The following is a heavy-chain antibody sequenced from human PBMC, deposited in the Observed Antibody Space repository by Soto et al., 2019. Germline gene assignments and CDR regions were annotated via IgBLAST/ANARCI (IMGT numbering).Heavy chain of an antibody. J-gene: IGHJ5*02. CDR2: ISAYNGNT. V-gene: IGHV1-18*01. Sequence: GASVKVSCKASGYTFTSYGISWVRQAPGQGLEWMGWISAYNGNTNYAQKLQGRVTMTTDTSTSTAYMELRSLRSDDTAVYYCARVGVPRTGDFEMAWFDPWGQGTLVTVSS. CDR3: ARVGVPRTGDFEMAWFDP. CDR1: GYTFTSYG. D-gene: IGHD7-27*01.